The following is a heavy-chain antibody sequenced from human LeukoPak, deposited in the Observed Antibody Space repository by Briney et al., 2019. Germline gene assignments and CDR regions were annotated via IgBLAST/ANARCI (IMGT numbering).Heavy chain of an antibody. D-gene: IGHD6-13*01. J-gene: IGHJ4*02. CDR3: ARVRPGYSSSWYVLDY. V-gene: IGHV1-46*01. CDR2: INPSGGST. Sequence: ASVKVSCKASGYTFTSYYIHWVRQAPGQGLEWVGIINPSGGSTTYGQKFQGRVTITADESTSTAYMELSSLRSEDTAVYYCARVRPGYSSSWYVLDYWGQGTLVTVSS. CDR1: GYTFTSYY.